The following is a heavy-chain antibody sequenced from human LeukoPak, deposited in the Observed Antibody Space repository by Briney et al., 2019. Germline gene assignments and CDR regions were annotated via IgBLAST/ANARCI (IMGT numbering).Heavy chain of an antibody. D-gene: IGHD5-18*01. CDR1: GGSISSNNW. CDR3: ARDVGTALVTGDY. J-gene: IGHJ4*02. Sequence: SGTLSLTCGVSGGSISSNNWWSWVRQPPGQGLEWIGEIYHSGSANYNPSLKSRVTISVDKSKNQLSLKLISVTAADTAVYYCARDVGTALVTGDYWSQGTLVTVSS. CDR2: IYHSGSA. V-gene: IGHV4-4*02.